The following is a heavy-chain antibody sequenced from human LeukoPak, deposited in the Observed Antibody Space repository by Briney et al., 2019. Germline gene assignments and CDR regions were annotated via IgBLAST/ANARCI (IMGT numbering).Heavy chain of an antibody. V-gene: IGHV1-46*01. Sequence: GASVKVSCKASGYTFTSYYMHWVRQAPGQGLEWMGIINPSGGSTSYAQKVQGRVTMTRDMSTSTVDMELSSLRSEDTAVYYCARDLIAVAGTSGPFDYWGQGTLVTVSS. CDR2: INPSGGST. CDR1: GYTFTSYY. CDR3: ARDLIAVAGTSGPFDY. J-gene: IGHJ4*02. D-gene: IGHD6-19*01.